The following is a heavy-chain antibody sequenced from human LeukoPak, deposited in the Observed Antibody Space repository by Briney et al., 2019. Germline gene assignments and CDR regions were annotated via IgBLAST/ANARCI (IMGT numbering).Heavy chain of an antibody. CDR3: AKDRRHSDSSGYYSHDAFDI. CDR1: GFTFSSYA. Sequence: PGGSLRLSCAASGFTFSSYAMHWVRQAPGKGLEWVSAISGSGGSTYYADSVKGRFTISRDNSKNTLLLQMNSLRAEDTAVYYCAKDRRHSDSSGYYSHDAFDIWGQGTTVTVSS. J-gene: IGHJ3*02. CDR2: ISGSGGST. D-gene: IGHD3-22*01. V-gene: IGHV3-23*01.